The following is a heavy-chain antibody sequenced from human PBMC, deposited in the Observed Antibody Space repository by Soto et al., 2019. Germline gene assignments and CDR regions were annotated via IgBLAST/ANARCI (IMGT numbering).Heavy chain of an antibody. CDR1: SGSISSSNW. D-gene: IGHD2-15*01. CDR2: IYHSGST. CDR3: ARECIGGSCSYFADVFYI. J-gene: IGHJ3*02. V-gene: IGHV4-4*02. Sequence: QVQLQESGPGLVKPSGTLSLTCAVSSGSISSSNWWSWVRQPPGKGLELIGEIYHSGSTNYNPSLKSRVAISVDKSKHQFSLKLSSVTAADTAVYYCARECIGGSCSYFADVFYIWGQGTMVTVSS.